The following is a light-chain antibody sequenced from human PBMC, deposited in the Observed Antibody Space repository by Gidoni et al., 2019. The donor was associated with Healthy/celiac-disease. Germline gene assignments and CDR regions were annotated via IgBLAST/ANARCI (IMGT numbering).Light chain of an antibody. Sequence: AIQLTQYPSAVPASVGDRVPITRRASQVISSALAWYQQKPGKAPKLLIYDASSLESGVPSGFSGSGSGTDFTLTISSLQPEDFATYYCQQFNSYPLFGQGTRLEIQ. V-gene: IGKV1-13*02. CDR2: DAS. CDR1: QVISSA. CDR3: QQFNSYPL. J-gene: IGKJ5*01.